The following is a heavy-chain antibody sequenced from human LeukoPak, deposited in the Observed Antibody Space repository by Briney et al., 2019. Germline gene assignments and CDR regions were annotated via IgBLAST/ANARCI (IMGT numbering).Heavy chain of an antibody. V-gene: IGHV3-33*01. Sequence: GGSLRLSCAASGFTFSSYGMRWVRQAPGKGLEWVAVIWYDGSNKYYADSVKGRFTISRDNSKNTLYLQMNSLRAEDTAVYYCARDGRIAVAGIDPPFDYWGQGTLVTVPS. CDR1: GFTFSSYG. CDR3: ARDGRIAVAGIDPPFDY. CDR2: IWYDGSNK. D-gene: IGHD6-19*01. J-gene: IGHJ4*02.